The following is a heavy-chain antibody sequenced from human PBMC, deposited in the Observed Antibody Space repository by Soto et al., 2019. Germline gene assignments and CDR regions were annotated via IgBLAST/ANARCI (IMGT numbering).Heavy chain of an antibody. CDR2: TYYRSKWYN. V-gene: IGHV6-1*01. J-gene: IGHJ5*02. Sequence: QTLSLTCAISVDSVSSNSAAWNWIRQSPSRGLEWLGRTYYRSKWYNDYAVSVKSRITINPDTSKNQFSLQLNSVTPEDTAVYFCARTLSSSAENWFDPWGHGTLVTVSS. D-gene: IGHD6-6*01. CDR1: VDSVSSNSAA. CDR3: ARTLSSSAENWFDP.